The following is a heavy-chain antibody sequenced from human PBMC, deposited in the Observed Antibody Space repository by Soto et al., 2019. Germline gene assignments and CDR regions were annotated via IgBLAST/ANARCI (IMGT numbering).Heavy chain of an antibody. Sequence: PSETLSLTCTVSGGSISSYYWSWIRQPPGKGLEWIGYIYYSGSTNYNPSLKSRVTISVDTSKNQFSLKLSSVTAADTAVYYCARVLTGYYSVFSAFDIWGQGTMVTVSS. CDR3: ARVLTGYYSVFSAFDI. V-gene: IGHV4-59*01. CDR2: IYYSGST. D-gene: IGHD3-9*01. CDR1: GGSISSYY. J-gene: IGHJ3*02.